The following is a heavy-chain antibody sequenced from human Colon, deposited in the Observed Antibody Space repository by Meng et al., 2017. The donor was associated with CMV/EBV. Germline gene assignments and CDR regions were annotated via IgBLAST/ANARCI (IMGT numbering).Heavy chain of an antibody. J-gene: IGHJ6*02. V-gene: IGHV3-48*03. CDR3: ARDRPHWSMDV. CDR1: AITSRSAH. Sequence: GGSLRLSCAGSAITSRSAHFNWVRQAPGKGLEWISYISSAETGGVTYYAGSVKGRFTISRDTAKNSVYLQMNSLRVEYTAVYYCARDRPHWSMDVWGQGTTVTVSS. CDR2: ISSAETGGVT. D-gene: IGHD3-3*01.